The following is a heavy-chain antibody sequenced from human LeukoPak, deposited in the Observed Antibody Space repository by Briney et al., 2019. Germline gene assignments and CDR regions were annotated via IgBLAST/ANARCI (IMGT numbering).Heavy chain of an antibody. J-gene: IGHJ3*02. Sequence: GGSLRLSCAASGFTFSDYILDWVRQAPGKGLEWVGRIRRGANSYTTEYAASVKGRFPISRDDSKNSLYLHMNSLQTEDTAVYHCSRDGGEGGNSAFDIWGQGTMVTVSS. CDR2: IRRGANSYTT. CDR1: GFTFSDYI. V-gene: IGHV3-72*01. D-gene: IGHD3-16*01. CDR3: SRDGGEGGNSAFDI.